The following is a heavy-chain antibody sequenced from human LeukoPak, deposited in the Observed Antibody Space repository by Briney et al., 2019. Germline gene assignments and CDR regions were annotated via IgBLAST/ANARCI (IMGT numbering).Heavy chain of an antibody. D-gene: IGHD3-22*01. J-gene: IGHJ3*02. CDR1: GGSISDYY. Sequence: PSETLSLTCTVSGGSISDYYWSWIRQPPGKGLEWIGYIYYSGSTKYNPSLKSRVTILVDKSKNQCSLKLSSVTAADTAVYYCARSPPRSSGYDAFDIWGQGTMVTVSS. V-gene: IGHV4-59*01. CDR2: IYYSGST. CDR3: ARSPPRSSGYDAFDI.